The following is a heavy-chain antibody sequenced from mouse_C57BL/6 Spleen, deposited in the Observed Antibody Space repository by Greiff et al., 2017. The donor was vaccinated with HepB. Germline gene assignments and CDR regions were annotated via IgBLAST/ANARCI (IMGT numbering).Heavy chain of an antibody. CDR3: ARRTTVVEDFDY. CDR1: GFTFSDYG. Sequence: DVKLVASGGGLVKPGGSLKLSCAASGFTFSDYGMHWVRQAPEKGLEWVAYISSGSSTIYYADTVKGRFTISRDNAKNTLFLQMTSLRSEDTAMYYCARRTTVVEDFDYWGQGTTLTVSS. D-gene: IGHD1-1*01. V-gene: IGHV5-17*01. CDR2: ISSGSSTI. J-gene: IGHJ2*01.